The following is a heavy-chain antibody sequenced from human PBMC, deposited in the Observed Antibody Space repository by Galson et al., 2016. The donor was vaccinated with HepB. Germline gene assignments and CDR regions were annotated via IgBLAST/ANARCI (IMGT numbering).Heavy chain of an antibody. V-gene: IGHV3-30*18. J-gene: IGHJ3*02. CDR2: ISYDGSNE. CDR1: GFAVDSAY. Sequence: SLRLSCAASGFAVDSAYMNWVRQAPGKGLDWVSIISYDGSNEDYADSVKGRFNISRDNSKNTLYLQMNSLRPEETAVYYRAKVAGAGRYVGASDILGQGTMVTVS. CDR3: AKVAGAGRYVGASDI. D-gene: IGHD6-13*01.